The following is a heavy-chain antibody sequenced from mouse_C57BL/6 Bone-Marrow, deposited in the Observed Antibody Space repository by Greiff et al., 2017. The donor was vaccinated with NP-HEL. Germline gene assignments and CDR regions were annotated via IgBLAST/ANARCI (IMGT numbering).Heavy chain of an antibody. D-gene: IGHD1-1*01. Sequence: VQLQESGAELARPGASVKLSCKASGYTFTSYGIRWVKQRTGQGLEWIGEIYPRSGNTYYNEKFKGKATLTADKSSSTAYMELRSLTSEDSAVYFCARDYYGSSYRYFDVWGTGTTVTVSS. CDR2: IYPRSGNT. V-gene: IGHV1-81*01. J-gene: IGHJ1*03. CDR1: GYTFTSYG. CDR3: ARDYYGSSYRYFDV.